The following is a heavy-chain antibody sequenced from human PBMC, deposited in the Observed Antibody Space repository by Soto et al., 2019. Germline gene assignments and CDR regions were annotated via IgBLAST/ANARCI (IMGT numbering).Heavy chain of an antibody. CDR1: GFTYNNYA. Sequence: EVQLLESGGALVQPGVSLSLSCAASGFTYNNYAMGWVRQAPGKGLEWVSAISSSGYSAYYADSVKGRFTISRDNSRNTMFLQMNTLSAEDTAVYSGAKGSVVGAAKFASWGQGTQVTVSS. V-gene: IGHV3-23*01. CDR2: ISSSGYSA. D-gene: IGHD2-21*02. J-gene: IGHJ4*02. CDR3: AKGSVVGAAKFAS.